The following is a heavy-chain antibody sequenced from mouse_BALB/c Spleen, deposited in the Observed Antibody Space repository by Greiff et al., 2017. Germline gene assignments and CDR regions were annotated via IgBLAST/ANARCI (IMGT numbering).Heavy chain of an antibody. V-gene: IGHV2-6-4*01. J-gene: IGHJ1*01. CDR2: IWGGGST. CDR1: GFSLSRYS. Sequence: QVQLKESGPGLVAPSQSLSITCTVSGFSLSRYSVHWVRQPPGKGLEWLGMIWGGGSTDYNSALNSRLSISKDNSKNQVFLKKNSLQTDDTAMYDCARNEEVHLDFDVWGAGTTVTVSS. CDR3: ARNEEVHLDFDV.